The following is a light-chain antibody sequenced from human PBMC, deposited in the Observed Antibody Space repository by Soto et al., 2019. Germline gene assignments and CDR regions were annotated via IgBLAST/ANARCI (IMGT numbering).Light chain of an antibody. CDR2: EVS. CDR1: SSDVGGYNY. CDR3: SSYTSTSTLDV. Sequence: QSALTQPPSASGSPGQSVTISCTGTSSDVGGYNYVSWYQQHPGKAPKLMIYEVSKRPSGVPDRFSGSKSGNTASLTVSGLQAEDEGDYHCSSYTSTSTLDVFGTGTKVTVL. V-gene: IGLV2-8*01. J-gene: IGLJ1*01.